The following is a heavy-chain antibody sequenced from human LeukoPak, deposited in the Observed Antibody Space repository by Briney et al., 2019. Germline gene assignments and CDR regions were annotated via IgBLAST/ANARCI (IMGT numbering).Heavy chain of an antibody. CDR2: IYYSGST. CDR3: ARVGSAVAVAD. CDR1: GGSISSYY. V-gene: IGHV4-59*01. D-gene: IGHD6-19*01. Sequence: SETLSLTCTVSGGSISSYYWSWIRQPPGKGLEWIGYIYYSGSTNYNPSLKSRVTISVDTSKNQFSLKLSSVTAADTAMYYCARVGSAVAVADWGQGTLVTVSS. J-gene: IGHJ4*02.